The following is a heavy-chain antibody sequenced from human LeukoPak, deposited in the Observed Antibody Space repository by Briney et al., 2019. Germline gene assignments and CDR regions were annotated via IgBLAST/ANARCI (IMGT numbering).Heavy chain of an antibody. J-gene: IGHJ4*02. Sequence: GRSLRLSCAASGFTFDDYAMHWVQQAPGKGLEWVSGISWNSGSIGYADSVKGRFTISRDNAKNSLYLQMNSLRAEDTALYYCAKGNLWFGELLLAPYFDYWGQGTLVTVSS. V-gene: IGHV3-9*01. CDR2: ISWNSGSI. CDR1: GFTFDDYA. D-gene: IGHD3-10*01. CDR3: AKGNLWFGELLLAPYFDY.